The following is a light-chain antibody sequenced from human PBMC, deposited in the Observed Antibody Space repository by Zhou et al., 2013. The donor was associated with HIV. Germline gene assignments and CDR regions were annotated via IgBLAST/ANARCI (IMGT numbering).Light chain of an antibody. CDR2: KVS. V-gene: IGKV2-30*02. CDR1: QSLVHSDGNTY. Sequence: VLLTQSPLSLSVTLGQPASISCRSSQSLVHSDGNTYLNWFYQRPGQSPWRLIYKVSYRDSGVPDRFGGSGSGADFTLMISRVQAEDVGVYYCMQGTHWPPVAFGQGTRLDIK. CDR3: MQGTHWPPVA. J-gene: IGKJ5*01.